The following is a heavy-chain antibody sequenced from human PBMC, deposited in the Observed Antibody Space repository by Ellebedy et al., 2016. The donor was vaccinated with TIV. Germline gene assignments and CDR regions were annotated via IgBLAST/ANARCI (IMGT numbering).Heavy chain of an antibody. CDR1: GFTFSRFT. V-gene: IGHV3-48*04. Sequence: GGSLRLXXAASGFTFSRFTMNWVRQAPGKGLEWISNIRNDNNNKYYADAVKGRFTISRDDAKNSLYLQINSLRAEDTAVYYCVTDQEWAFDSWGQGTLVTVSS. CDR3: VTDQEWAFDS. J-gene: IGHJ4*02. D-gene: IGHD3-3*01. CDR2: IRNDNNNK.